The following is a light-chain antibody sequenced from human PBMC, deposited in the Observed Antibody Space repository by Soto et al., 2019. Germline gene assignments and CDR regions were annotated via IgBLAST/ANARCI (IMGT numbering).Light chain of an antibody. V-gene: IGLV2-14*01. J-gene: IGLJ2*01. Sequence: QSALTQPASVSGSPGQSITISCTGTSSDAGGYNYVSWYQQHPGKAPKLMIYDVSNRPSGVSNRFSGSKSGNTASLTISGLQAEDEADYYCSSYTSSSTLEGVVFGGGTKVTVL. CDR2: DVS. CDR1: SSDAGGYNY. CDR3: SSYTSSSTLEGVV.